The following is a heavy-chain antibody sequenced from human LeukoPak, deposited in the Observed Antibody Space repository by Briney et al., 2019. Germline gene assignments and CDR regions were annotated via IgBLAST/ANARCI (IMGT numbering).Heavy chain of an antibody. V-gene: IGHV3-30-3*01. CDR2: ISYDGSNK. CDR3: ARDWAWRSSAWYTFAS. CDR1: GFTFSSYA. D-gene: IGHD6-19*01. J-gene: IGHJ4*02. Sequence: PGGSLRLSCAASGFTFSSYAMHWVRQAPGKGLEWVAVISYDGSNKYYADSVKGRFNISRDNSRNTLYLQMNSLRVEDTGVYFCARDWAWRSSAWYTFASWGQGTRVAVSS.